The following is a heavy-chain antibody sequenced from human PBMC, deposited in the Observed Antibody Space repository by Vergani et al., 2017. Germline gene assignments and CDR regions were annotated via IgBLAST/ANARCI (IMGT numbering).Heavy chain of an antibody. CDR2: IIPIFGTV. D-gene: IGHD1-26*01. V-gene: IGHV1-69*05. CDR3: ARDSTISGGYRFYYFDY. CDR1: GGTFSSYA. J-gene: IGHJ4*02. Sequence: QVQLVQSGAEVKKPGSSVKVSCKASGGTFSSYAISWVRQAPGQGLEWMGRIIPIFGTVNYAQKFQGRVTITTDESTSTAYMELSSLRSEDTAVYYCARDSTISGGYRFYYFDYWGEGTLVTVSS.